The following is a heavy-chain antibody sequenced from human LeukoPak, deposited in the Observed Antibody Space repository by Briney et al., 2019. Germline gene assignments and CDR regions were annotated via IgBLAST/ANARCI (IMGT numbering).Heavy chain of an antibody. J-gene: IGHJ4*02. Sequence: GGSLRLSCAASGFTFSSYSMNWVRQAPGKGLEWVSSISSSSSYIYYADSVKGRFTISRDNAKNSLYLQMNSLRAEDTAVYYCARGIGDYYFDYWGQGTLVTVSS. V-gene: IGHV3-21*01. CDR2: ISSSSSYI. CDR1: GFTFSSYS. D-gene: IGHD2-15*01. CDR3: ARGIGDYYFDY.